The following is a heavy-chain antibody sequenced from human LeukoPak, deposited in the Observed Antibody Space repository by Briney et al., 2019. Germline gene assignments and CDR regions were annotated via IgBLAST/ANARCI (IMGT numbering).Heavy chain of an antibody. J-gene: IGHJ4*02. CDR3: AKDGIRYYYDSSGYYGDY. CDR1: GFTFSSCA. CDR2: ISGSSKII. Sequence: PGGSLRLSCAASGFTFSSCAMHWVRQAPGKGLEWISYISGSSKIIHWAESLKGRFTISRDNSKNTLYLQMTSLRAEDTAVYYYAKDGIRYYYDSSGYYGDYWGQGTLVTVSS. V-gene: IGHV3-48*01. D-gene: IGHD3-22*01.